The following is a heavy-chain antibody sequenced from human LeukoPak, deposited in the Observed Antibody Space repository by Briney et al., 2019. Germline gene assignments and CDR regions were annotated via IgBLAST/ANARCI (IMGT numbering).Heavy chain of an antibody. V-gene: IGHV4-34*01. D-gene: IGHD3-22*01. CDR1: GGSFSGYY. CDR3: ARGAVTGITVIVGAYYMDV. J-gene: IGHJ6*03. CDR2: INHSGST. Sequence: SSETLSLTCAVYGGSFSGYYWSWIRQPPGKGLEWIGEINHSGSTNYNPSLKSRVTISVDTSKNQFSLKLSSVTAADTAVYYCARGAVTGITVIVGAYYMDVWGKGTSVTVSS.